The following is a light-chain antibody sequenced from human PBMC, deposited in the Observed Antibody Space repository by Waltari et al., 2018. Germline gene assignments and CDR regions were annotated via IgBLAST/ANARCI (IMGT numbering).Light chain of an antibody. Sequence: CYQKRPGKVPRLIIYDVVKRPSGVSNRFSGSMSGYTATLTISGLQAEDEADYYCCSYTSSDTYVFGSGTTVTVL. J-gene: IGLJ1*01. CDR3: CSYTSSDTYV. CDR2: DVV. V-gene: IGLV2-14*03.